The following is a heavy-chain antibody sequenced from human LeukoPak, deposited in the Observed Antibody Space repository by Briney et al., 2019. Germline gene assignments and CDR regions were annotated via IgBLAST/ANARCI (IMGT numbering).Heavy chain of an antibody. J-gene: IGHJ4*02. V-gene: IGHV1-69*05. CDR3: ARTSSGQWLQWRPFDY. CDR1: GGTFSSYA. Sequence: SVKVSCKASGGTFSSYAISWVRQAPGQGLEWMGGIIPIFGTANYAQKFQGRVTITTDESTSTAYMELSSLRSEDTAVHYCARTSSGQWLQWRPFDYWGQGTLVTVSS. CDR2: IIPIFGTA. D-gene: IGHD5-24*01.